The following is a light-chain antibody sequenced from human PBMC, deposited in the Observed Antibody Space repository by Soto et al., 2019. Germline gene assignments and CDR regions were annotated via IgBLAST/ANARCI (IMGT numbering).Light chain of an antibody. CDR2: DAS. Sequence: EIVMTQSPATLSVSPGERATLSCRASHSVRSDLAWYQQKPGQSPRLLIFDASTRATGIPARFSGSGSGTEFTLTISNLQSEDFAVYYCQQYNNWPPITFGQGTRLEI. V-gene: IGKV3-15*01. CDR3: QQYNNWPPIT. CDR1: HSVRSD. J-gene: IGKJ5*01.